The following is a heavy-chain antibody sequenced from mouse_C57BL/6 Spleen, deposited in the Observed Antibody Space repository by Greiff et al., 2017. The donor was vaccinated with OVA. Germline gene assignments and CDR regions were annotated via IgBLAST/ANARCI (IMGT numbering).Heavy chain of an antibody. CDR2: IDPETGGT. D-gene: IGHD1-1*01. J-gene: IGHJ2*01. CDR3: TRPVVASDY. Sequence: QVQLQQSGAELVRPGASVTLSCKASGYTFTDYEMHWVKQTPVHGLEWIGAIDPETGGTAYNQKFKGKTILTADKSSSTAYMELRSLTSEDSAVYYCTRPVVASDYWGQGTTLTVSS. CDR1: GYTFTDYE. V-gene: IGHV1-15*01.